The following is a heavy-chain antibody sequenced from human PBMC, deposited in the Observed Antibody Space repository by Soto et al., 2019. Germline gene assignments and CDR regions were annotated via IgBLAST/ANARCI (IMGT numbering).Heavy chain of an antibody. V-gene: IGHV4-59*01. J-gene: IGHJ5*02. Sequence: SETLSLTCNVTGGSTSGSYWSWVRQSPGEGLEWIGYIHYSGTTTYSPSLRSRVTISLDPSESQFSLKLTSVTAADTAIYYCARESIGGWLLSWGRGSLVTVSS. CDR1: GGSTSGSY. CDR2: IHYSGTT. CDR3: ARESIGGWLLS. D-gene: IGHD5-12*01.